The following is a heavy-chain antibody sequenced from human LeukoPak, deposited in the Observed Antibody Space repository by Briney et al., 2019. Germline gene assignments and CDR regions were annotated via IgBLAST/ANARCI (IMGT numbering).Heavy chain of an antibody. CDR2: INPNSGGT. D-gene: IGHD6-19*01. J-gene: IGHJ4*02. V-gene: IGHV1-2*02. CDR1: GYTFTGYY. CDR3: ARDGYTSGAVVYYFDY. Sequence: GASVKVSCKASGYTFTGYYMHWVRQAPGQGLEWMGWINPNSGGTNYAQKFQGRVTITRDTSASTAFMELSNLRSDDTAVYYCARDGYTSGAVVYYFDYWGQGTLVTVSS.